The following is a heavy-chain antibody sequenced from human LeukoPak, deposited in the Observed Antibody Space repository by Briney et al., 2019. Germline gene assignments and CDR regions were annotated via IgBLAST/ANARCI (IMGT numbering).Heavy chain of an antibody. D-gene: IGHD2/OR15-2a*01. CDR3: VRDEDLYSPTWYVFDF. V-gene: IGHV3-23*01. CDR1: GFTFSTYA. J-gene: IGHJ4*02. CDR2: VTSSGAYT. Sequence: PGGSLRLSCSASGFTFSTYAMSWVRQAPGKRLEWVSAVTSSGAYTFYADSVKGRLTISRDNSKNTLFLQMNSLGAADTAIYYCVRDEDLYSPTWYVFDFWGQGTLVTVSS.